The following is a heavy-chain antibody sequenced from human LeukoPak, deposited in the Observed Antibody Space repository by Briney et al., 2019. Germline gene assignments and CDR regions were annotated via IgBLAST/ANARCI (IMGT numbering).Heavy chain of an antibody. D-gene: IGHD1-26*01. CDR1: GVTFSSNW. CDR3: VRDLGGRSGH. Sequence: GGSLRLSCAASGVTFSSNWMHWVRQAPGKGLVWVSRINEDGSTTNYADSVKGRSTIFRDNAKNTLYLQMNSLRAEDTAVYYCVRDLGGRSGHWGQGTLVTVSA. V-gene: IGHV3-74*01. J-gene: IGHJ4*02. CDR2: INEDGSTT.